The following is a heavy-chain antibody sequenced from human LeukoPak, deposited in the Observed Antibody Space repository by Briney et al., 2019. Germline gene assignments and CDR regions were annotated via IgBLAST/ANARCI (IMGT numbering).Heavy chain of an antibody. CDR3: VKGTPGSRSV. D-gene: IGHD1-26*01. CDR2: IYSGGDT. Sequence: GGSLRLSCAASGFPFSNNLMSWVRRAPGKGPESVSIIYSGGDTDYADSVKGRFAISRQNSQNTLYLQMNSLRIEDTAVYYCVKGTPGSRSVWGQGTLVTFSS. CDR1: GFPFSNNL. J-gene: IGHJ4*02. V-gene: IGHV3-53*04.